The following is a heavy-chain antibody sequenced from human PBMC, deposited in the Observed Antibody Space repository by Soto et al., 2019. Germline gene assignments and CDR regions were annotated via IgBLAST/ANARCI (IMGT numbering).Heavy chain of an antibody. V-gene: IGHV1-69*01. CDR1: GGTFSSYA. CDR2: IIPIHGTA. J-gene: IGHJ6*02. D-gene: IGHD2-2*01. CDR3: ARSQGSSTSLEIYYYYYSGVDV. Sequence: QVQLVQSGAEVKKPGSSVKVSCKASGGTFSSYAISWVRQAPGQGLEWMGGIIPIHGTANYAQKFQGRVTITADESTSTAYMELSSLRSEDTGVYYCARSQGSSTSLEIYYYYYSGVDVWGQGPTVNVSS.